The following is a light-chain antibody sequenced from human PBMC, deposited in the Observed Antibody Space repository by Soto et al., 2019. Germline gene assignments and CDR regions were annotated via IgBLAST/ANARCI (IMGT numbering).Light chain of an antibody. CDR1: SSDVGAYKY. Sequence: QSALTQPASVSGSPGQSITISCTGTSSDVGAYKYVSWYQQHPGKVPKLIIYGVSNPPSGVSNRFSGSKSGNTAFLTISGLQPEDEADYYCSSFTGTTTLDVVGTGTKVTVL. CDR3: SSFTGTTTLDV. CDR2: GVS. V-gene: IGLV2-14*03. J-gene: IGLJ1*01.